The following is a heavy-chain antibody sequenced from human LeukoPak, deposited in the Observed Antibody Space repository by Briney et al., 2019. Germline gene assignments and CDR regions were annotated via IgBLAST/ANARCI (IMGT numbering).Heavy chain of an antibody. CDR3: ARHYGP. CDR2: IYDSGST. J-gene: IGHJ5*02. D-gene: IGHD3-10*01. Sequence: PGGSLRLSCTASGVTFSSSGVTFSTYNMNWIRQPPGKGLEWIGSIYDSGSTYYNPSLKSRVTISVDTSKNQFSLKLNSVTAADTAVYYCARHYGPWGQGTLVTVSS. V-gene: IGHV4-39*01. CDR1: GVTFSSSGVTFSTYN.